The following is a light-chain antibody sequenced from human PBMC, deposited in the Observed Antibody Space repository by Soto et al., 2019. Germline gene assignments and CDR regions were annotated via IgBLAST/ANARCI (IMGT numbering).Light chain of an antibody. Sequence: QSVLTQPPSASGTPGQRVTISCSGSNSNVGSNTVHWYQHLPGTAPKLLIYGNNQRPSGVPDRFSGSKSGTSASLAINGLQSADETDYYCGTWDDSIGGYVFGTGTKVTVL. V-gene: IGLV1-44*01. J-gene: IGLJ1*01. CDR1: NSNVGSNT. CDR2: GNN. CDR3: GTWDDSIGGYV.